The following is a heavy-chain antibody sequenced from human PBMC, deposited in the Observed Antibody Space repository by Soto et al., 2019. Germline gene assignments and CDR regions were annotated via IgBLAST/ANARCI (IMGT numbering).Heavy chain of an antibody. J-gene: IGHJ5*02. D-gene: IGHD2-15*01. CDR2: IYHSGST. V-gene: IGHV4-30-2*01. Sequence: QLQLQESGSGLVKPSQTLSLTCAVSGGSISSGGYSWSWIRQPPGKGLEWIGYIYHSGSTYYNPSLKSRVTISVDRSKNQFSQKLSSVTAADTAVYYCASTYCSGGSCAEPPQFDPWGQGTLVTVSS. CDR3: ASTYCSGGSCAEPPQFDP. CDR1: GGSISSGGYS.